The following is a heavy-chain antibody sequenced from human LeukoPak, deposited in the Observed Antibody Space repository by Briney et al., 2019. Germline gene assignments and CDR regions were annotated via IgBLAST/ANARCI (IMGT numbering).Heavy chain of an antibody. D-gene: IGHD6-19*01. J-gene: IGHJ6*02. CDR1: GFTFSNYA. CDR2: ISYIGGST. Sequence: GGSLRLSCVASGFTFSNYAVSWVRQAPGKGLEWVSSISYIGGSTYYADSVKGRFTISRDNSKNIFYLQMNSLRAEDTAVYYCAKGGYSSGSDGLPFYGMDVWGQGTTVTVSS. CDR3: AKGGYSSGSDGLPFYGMDV. V-gene: IGHV3-23*01.